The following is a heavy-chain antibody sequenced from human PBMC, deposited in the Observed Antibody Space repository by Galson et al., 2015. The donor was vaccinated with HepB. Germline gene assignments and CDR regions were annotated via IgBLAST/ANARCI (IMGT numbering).Heavy chain of an antibody. J-gene: IGHJ5*02. CDR1: GFTFSSFW. Sequence: SLRLSCAASGFTFSSFWMHWVRQVPGKGLVWVSQINTGGSSTNYVDSVKGRFTISRDNAKNTLYLQMNSLRAVDTAVYYCAKDLSSTNWFDLWAREPWSPSP. CDR2: INTGGSST. CDR3: AKDLSSTNWFDL. V-gene: IGHV3-74*01.